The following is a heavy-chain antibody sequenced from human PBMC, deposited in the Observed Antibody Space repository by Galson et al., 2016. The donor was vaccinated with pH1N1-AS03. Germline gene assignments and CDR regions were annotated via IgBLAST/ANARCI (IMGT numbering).Heavy chain of an antibody. Sequence: QSGAEVKKPGDSLKISCKSSGYGFNGYWTGWVRQMPGKGLEWMGIIFPGDSDTRYSPSFQGQVTISADKPTRTTYLQWRSLKASDTAIYYCVRPAHYDSSGRDALDVWGQGTMLIVSS. CDR2: IFPGDSDT. CDR3: VRPAHYDSSGRDALDV. V-gene: IGHV5-51*04. J-gene: IGHJ3*01. D-gene: IGHD3-22*01. CDR1: GYGFNGYW.